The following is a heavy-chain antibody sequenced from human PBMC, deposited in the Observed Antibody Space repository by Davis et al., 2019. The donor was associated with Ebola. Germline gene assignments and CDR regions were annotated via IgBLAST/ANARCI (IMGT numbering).Heavy chain of an antibody. Sequence: PGGSLRLSCAASGFTFSSYEMNWVRQAPGKGLEWVSYISSSGSTIYYADSVKGRFTISRDNAKNSLYLQMNSLRAEDTAVYYCAREEESGYSWGQGTLVTVSS. D-gene: IGHD3-3*01. CDR2: ISSSGSTI. V-gene: IGHV3-48*03. CDR3: AREEESGYS. CDR1: GFTFSSYE. J-gene: IGHJ5*02.